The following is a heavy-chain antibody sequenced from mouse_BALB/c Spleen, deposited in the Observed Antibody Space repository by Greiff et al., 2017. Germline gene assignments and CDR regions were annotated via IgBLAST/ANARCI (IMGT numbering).Heavy chain of an antibody. CDR2: ISSGGSYT. CDR3: ARQGITTGDYYAMDY. V-gene: IGHV5-6*01. CDR1: GFTFSSYG. D-gene: IGHD2-4*01. J-gene: IGHJ4*01. Sequence: EVNLLESGGDLVKPGGSLKLSCAASGFTFSSYGMSWVRQTPDKRLEWVATISSGGSYTYYPDSVKGRFTISRDNAKNTLYLQMSSLKSEDTAMYYCARQGITTGDYYAMDYWGQGTSVTVSS.